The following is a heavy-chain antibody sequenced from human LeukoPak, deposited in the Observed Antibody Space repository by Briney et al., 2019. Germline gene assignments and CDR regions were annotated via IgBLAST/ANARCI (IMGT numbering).Heavy chain of an antibody. V-gene: IGHV3-21*06. CDR2: ISSSSSYI. CDR3: AKDIRGDGYNSRFDY. Sequence: PGGSLRLSCAASGFTFSSYSMNWVRQAPGKGLEWVSSISSSSSYIYYADSVKGRFTISRDNSKNSLYLQMNSLRTEDTALYYCAKDIRGDGYNSRFDYWGQGTLVTVSP. J-gene: IGHJ4*02. D-gene: IGHD5-24*01. CDR1: GFTFSSYS.